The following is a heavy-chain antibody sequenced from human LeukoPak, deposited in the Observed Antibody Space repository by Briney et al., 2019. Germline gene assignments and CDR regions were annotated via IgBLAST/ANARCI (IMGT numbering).Heavy chain of an antibody. CDR3: ARRYSDYEYFDS. CDR1: GYSFTNYW. J-gene: IGHJ4*02. CDR2: NYPGNSDT. Sequence: GESLKISWKGSGYSFTNYWIGWVRQMPGKGLEWMGNNYPGNSDTRSSPPFQGQVTNSADKSISTAYLQWSSLKASDTAMYYCARRYSDYEYFDSWGQGTLVTVSS. V-gene: IGHV5-51*01. D-gene: IGHD5-12*01.